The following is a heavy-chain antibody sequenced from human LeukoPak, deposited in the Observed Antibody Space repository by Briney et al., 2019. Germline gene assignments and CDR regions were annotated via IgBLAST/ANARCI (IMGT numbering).Heavy chain of an antibody. D-gene: IGHD6-13*01. J-gene: IGHJ6*03. V-gene: IGHV1-2*06. CDR3: ARWAAAGDPYYYYYMDV. Sequence: ASVKVSCKASGYTFTGYYMHWVRQAPGQGLEWMGRINPISGGTNYAQKFQGRVTITRDTSISTAYMELSGLRSDDTAVYYCARWAAAGDPYYYYYMDVWGKGTTVTVSS. CDR1: GYTFTGYY. CDR2: INPISGGT.